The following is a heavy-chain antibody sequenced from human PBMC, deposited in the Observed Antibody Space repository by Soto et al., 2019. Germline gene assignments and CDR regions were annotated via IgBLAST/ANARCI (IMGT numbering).Heavy chain of an antibody. CDR1: GYSSTSLD. CDR2: MQPSTGRT. CDR3: ARGVSAGVDY. V-gene: IGHV1-8*01. D-gene: IGHD1-26*01. J-gene: IGHJ4*02. Sequence: QVQLVQSGAEVPEPGASVKVSCKASGYSSTSLDINWVRQTAGQGLEWMGWMQPSTGRTGYAQKFQGRVTMTRDTSINTAYMELTTLTSDDTAFYYCARGVSAGVDYWGQGTLVTVSS.